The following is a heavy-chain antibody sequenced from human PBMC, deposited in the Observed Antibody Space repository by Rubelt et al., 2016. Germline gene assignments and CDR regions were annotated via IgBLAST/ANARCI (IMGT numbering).Heavy chain of an antibody. D-gene: IGHD3-10*01. CDR2: IYHSGST. CDR3: ARDLGYYGSGRRGWFDP. J-gene: IGHJ5*02. V-gene: IGHV4-30-2*01. Sequence: QLQLQESGSGLVKPSQTLSLTCAVSGGSISSGGYSWSWIRQPPGKGLEWIGYIYHSGSTYYNPSLKSRVTISVDRSKNQFSLKLSSVTAADTAVYYCARDLGYYGSGRRGWFDPWGQGTLVTVSS. CDR1: GGSISSGGYS.